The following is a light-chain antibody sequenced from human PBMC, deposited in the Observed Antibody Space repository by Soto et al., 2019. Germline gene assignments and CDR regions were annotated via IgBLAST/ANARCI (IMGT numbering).Light chain of an antibody. V-gene: IGLV2-8*01. CDR3: TSYAGSNWV. J-gene: IGLJ3*02. CDR2: EVG. Sequence: QSALTQPPSASWSPGQSVTISCTGTSSDVGGYNYVSWYQHHPGKAPKLIIYEVGERPSGVPGRFSGSKSGNTASLTVSGLQAEDEADYYCTSYAGSNWVFGGGTKLTV. CDR1: SSDVGGYNY.